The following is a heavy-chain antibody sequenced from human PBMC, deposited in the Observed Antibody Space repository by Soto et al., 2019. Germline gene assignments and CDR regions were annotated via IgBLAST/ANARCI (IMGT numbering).Heavy chain of an antibody. D-gene: IGHD2-15*01. CDR2: IAYDGSNK. J-gene: IGHJ6*02. V-gene: IGHV3-33*05. CDR3: ARVRGRAVVDLCGYVMEV. Sequence: ACQKQGKGLEWVAVIAYDGSNKYYADSVKGRFTISRDNSKNTLYLQMNSLRAEDTAVYYCARVRGRAVVDLCGYVMEVWGHGSTVTVSS.